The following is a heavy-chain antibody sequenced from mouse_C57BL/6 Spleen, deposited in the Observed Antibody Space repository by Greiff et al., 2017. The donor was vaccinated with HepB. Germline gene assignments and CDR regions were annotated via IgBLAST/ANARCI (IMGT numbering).Heavy chain of an antibody. V-gene: IGHV1-64*01. CDR2: IHPNSGST. D-gene: IGHD2-1*01. CDR1: GYTFTSYW. Sequence: QVHVKQPGAELVKPGASVKLSCKASGYTFTSYWMHWVKQRPGQGLEWIGMIHPNSGSTNYNEKFKSKATLTVDKSSSTAYMQLSSLTSEDSAVYYCARKRGYYGNYVGAMDYWGQGTSVTVSS. J-gene: IGHJ4*01. CDR3: ARKRGYYGNYVGAMDY.